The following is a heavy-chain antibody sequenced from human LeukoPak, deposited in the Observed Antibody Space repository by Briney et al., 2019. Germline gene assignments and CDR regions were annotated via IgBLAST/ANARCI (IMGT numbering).Heavy chain of an antibody. CDR2: ISSSGSIT. CDR1: GFTFSSYE. J-gene: IGHJ4*02. V-gene: IGHV3-48*03. CDR3: ARGISPPDY. Sequence: PGGSLRLSCAASGFTFSSYEMNWVRQAPGKGLEWVSYISSSGSITYYADSVKGRFTISRDNAKNSLYLQMSSLRAEDTAAYYCARGISPPDYWGQGTLVTVSS.